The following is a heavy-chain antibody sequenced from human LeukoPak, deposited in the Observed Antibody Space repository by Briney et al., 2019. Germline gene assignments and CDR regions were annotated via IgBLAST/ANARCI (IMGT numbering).Heavy chain of an antibody. Sequence: SQTLSLTCTVSGGSISSGGYYWSWIRQHPGKGLEWIGYIYYSGSTYYNPSLKSRVTISVDTSKNQFSLELSSVTAADTAVYYCARGSFDGSWAIDYWGQGTLVTVSS. CDR3: ARGSFDGSWAIDY. V-gene: IGHV4-31*03. D-gene: IGHD3-10*01. CDR1: GGSISSGGYY. CDR2: IYYSGST. J-gene: IGHJ4*02.